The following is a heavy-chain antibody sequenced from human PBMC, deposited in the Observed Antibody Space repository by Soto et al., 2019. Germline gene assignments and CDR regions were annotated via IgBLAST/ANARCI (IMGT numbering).Heavy chain of an antibody. CDR1: GFTFSSYA. CDR3: ARGGGYDSGAGSDY. V-gene: IGHV3-30-3*01. CDR2: ISYDGSNK. Sequence: QVQLVESGGGVVQPGRSLRLSCAASGFTFSSYAMHWVRQAPGKGLEWVAVISYDGSNKYYADSVKGRFTISRDNSKNTLYLQMNSLRAEDTAVYYCARGGGYDSGAGSDYWGQGTLVTVSS. D-gene: IGHD5-12*01. J-gene: IGHJ4*02.